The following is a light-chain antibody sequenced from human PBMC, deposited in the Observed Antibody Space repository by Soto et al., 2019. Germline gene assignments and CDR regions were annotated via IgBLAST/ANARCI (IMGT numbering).Light chain of an antibody. CDR3: QQYNNWPPIT. Sequence: EIVMTQSPATLSVSPGERATLSCRASQSVSGNLAWYQQKPGQAPRLLIYGASTRATGIPARFSGSGSGTKFTLTIISLQSEDVAVYYCQQYNNWPPITFGQGTRLEIK. CDR1: QSVSGN. V-gene: IGKV3-15*01. CDR2: GAS. J-gene: IGKJ5*01.